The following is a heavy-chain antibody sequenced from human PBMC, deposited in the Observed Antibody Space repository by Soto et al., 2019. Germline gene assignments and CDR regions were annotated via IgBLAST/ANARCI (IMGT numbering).Heavy chain of an antibody. CDR3: ARAHYFGSGTSYTLYY. J-gene: IGHJ4*02. V-gene: IGHV3-30*03. CDR1: GFTFSNYG. Sequence: PGGSLRLSCAASGFTFSNYGMHWVRQAPGKGLEWVAVISDDGVSKYYADSVQGRFTISRDNSEGVVLLQMNSLRPDDTALYFCARAHYFGSGTSYTLYYWGEGTQVTVSS. D-gene: IGHD3-10*01. CDR2: ISDDGVSK.